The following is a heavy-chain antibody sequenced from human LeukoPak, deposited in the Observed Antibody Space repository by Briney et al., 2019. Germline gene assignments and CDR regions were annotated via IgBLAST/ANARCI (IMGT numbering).Heavy chain of an antibody. D-gene: IGHD2-2*01. V-gene: IGHV1-18*01. CDR2: ISANNGNT. J-gene: IGHJ6*02. CDR3: ARDLDIVVALAAPRHYGMDV. Sequence: ASVKVSCKASGYTFTNYGISWVRQAPGQGLEWMGWISANNGNTNYVQKLQGRVTTTTDTSASTAYMELRSLRSDDTAVYYCARDLDIVVALAAPRHYGMDVWGQGTTVTVSS. CDR1: GYTFTNYG.